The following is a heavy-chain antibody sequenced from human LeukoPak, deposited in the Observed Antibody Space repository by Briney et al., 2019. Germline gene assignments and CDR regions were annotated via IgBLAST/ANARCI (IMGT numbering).Heavy chain of an antibody. J-gene: IGHJ4*02. CDR3: ARGYDGDGYNHPFDY. Sequence: PSQTLSLTCTVSGGSISSGGYYWSWIRQHPGKGLEWIGYIYCSGSTYYNPSLKSRVTISVDTSKSQFSLKLSSVTAADTAVYYCARGYDGDGYNHPFDYWGQGTLVTVSS. D-gene: IGHD5-24*01. CDR1: GGSISSGGYY. V-gene: IGHV4-31*03. CDR2: IYCSGST.